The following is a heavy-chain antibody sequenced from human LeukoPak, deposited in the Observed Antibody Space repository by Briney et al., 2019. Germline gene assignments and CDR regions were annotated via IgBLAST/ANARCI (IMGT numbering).Heavy chain of an antibody. CDR1: GLTFNNYA. D-gene: IGHD6-19*01. V-gene: IGHV3-23*01. Sequence: GGSLRLSCAASGLTFNNYAMSWVRQAPGKGLEWVSAISGSGGSTYYADSVKGRFTISRDNSKNTVYLQMNSLRAEDTAVYYCAKDASSGWPNWFDPWGQGTLVTVSS. CDR3: AKDASSGWPNWFDP. CDR2: ISGSGGST. J-gene: IGHJ5*02.